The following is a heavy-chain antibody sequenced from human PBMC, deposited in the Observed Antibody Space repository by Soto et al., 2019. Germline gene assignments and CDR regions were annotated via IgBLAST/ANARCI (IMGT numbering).Heavy chain of an antibody. V-gene: IGHV1-2*04. J-gene: IGHJ5*02. Sequence: ASVKVSCKASGYTFTGYYMHWVRQAPGQGLEWMGWINPNSGGTNYAQKFQGWVTMTRDTSISTAYMELSRLRSDDTAVYYCARDTTTCSGGSCYPRGFDPWGQGTLVTVSS. D-gene: IGHD2-15*01. CDR2: INPNSGGT. CDR3: ARDTTTCSGGSCYPRGFDP. CDR1: GYTFTGYY.